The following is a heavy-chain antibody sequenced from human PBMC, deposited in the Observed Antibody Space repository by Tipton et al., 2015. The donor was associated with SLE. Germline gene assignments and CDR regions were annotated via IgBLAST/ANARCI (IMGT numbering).Heavy chain of an antibody. J-gene: IGHJ4*02. Sequence: QLVQSGAEVKKPGSSVKVSCKASGGTFSTYAITWVRQAPGQGLEWMGRIIPVFGAANYAQKYQGRVTITADESTSTAYMELSSLRSEDTALYYCARLLSTIDYWGQGTLVTVSS. D-gene: IGHD5/OR15-5a*01. V-gene: IGHV1-69*18. CDR1: GGTFSTYA. CDR3: ARLLSTIDY. CDR2: IIPVFGAA.